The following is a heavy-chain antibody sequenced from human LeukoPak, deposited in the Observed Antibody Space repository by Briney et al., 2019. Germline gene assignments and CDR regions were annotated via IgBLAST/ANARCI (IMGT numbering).Heavy chain of an antibody. Sequence: ASVKVSCKVSGYTLTELSMHWVRQAPGKGLEWMGGFDPEDGETIYAQKFQGRVTMTEDTSTDTAYMELSSLRSEDTAVYYCARVLSFSGSPVTGGAYWGQGTLVTVSS. V-gene: IGHV1-24*01. D-gene: IGHD6-19*01. CDR1: GYTLTELS. CDR3: ARVLSFSGSPVTGGAY. J-gene: IGHJ4*02. CDR2: FDPEDGET.